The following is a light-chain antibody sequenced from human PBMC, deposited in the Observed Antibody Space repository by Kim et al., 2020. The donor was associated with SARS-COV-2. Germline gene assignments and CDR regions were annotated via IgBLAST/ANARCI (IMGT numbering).Light chain of an antibody. CDR3: QAWDSSHVV. CDR1: KLGDKY. V-gene: IGLV3-1*01. Sequence: SSELTQPPSVSVSPGQTASITCSGDKLGDKYACWYQQKPGQSPVLVIYQDSKRPSGIPERFSGSNSGNTATLTISGTQAMDEADYYCQAWDSSHVVFGGGTKLTVL. J-gene: IGLJ2*01. CDR2: QDS.